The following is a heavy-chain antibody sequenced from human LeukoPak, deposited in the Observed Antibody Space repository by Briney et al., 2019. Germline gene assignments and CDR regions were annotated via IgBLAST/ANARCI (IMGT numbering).Heavy chain of an antibody. Sequence: GGSLRLSCAASGFTFRSYAMTWVRQAPGKGLEWVSAITGTGYDTYYADSVKGRFTISRDNSKNTLYLQMNSLRAEDTAVYYCAKEGLETYYYDSSGYQFDYWGQGTLVTVSS. J-gene: IGHJ4*02. CDR3: AKEGLETYYYDSSGYQFDY. V-gene: IGHV3-23*01. D-gene: IGHD3-22*01. CDR2: ITGTGYDT. CDR1: GFTFRSYA.